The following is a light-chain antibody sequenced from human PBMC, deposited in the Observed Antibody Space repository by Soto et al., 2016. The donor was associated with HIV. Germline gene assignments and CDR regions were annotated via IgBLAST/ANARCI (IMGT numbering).Light chain of an antibody. J-gene: IGKJ1*01. Sequence: IQLTQSPSSLSASLGDRVTITCRASQGISNDLGWYQQKPGKAPKRLIYTASTFQSGVPSRFSGSGSGTDFTLTISSLQPEDFATYYCLQDYNYPRTFGQGTKVEIK. V-gene: IGKV1-6*01. CDR2: TAS. CDR1: QGISND. CDR3: LQDYNYPRT.